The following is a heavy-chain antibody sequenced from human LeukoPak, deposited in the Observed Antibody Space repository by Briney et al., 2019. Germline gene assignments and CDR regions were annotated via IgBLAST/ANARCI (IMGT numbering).Heavy chain of an antibody. D-gene: IGHD3-10*01. Sequence: GGSLRLSCAASGLTFSSYAMSWVRQAPGKGLEWVSAISGSGGSTYYADSVKGRFTISRDNSKNTLYLQMNSLRAEDTAVYYCAKIWFGEFSTFDYWGQGTLVTVSS. CDR2: ISGSGGST. CDR3: AKIWFGEFSTFDY. CDR1: GLTFSSYA. V-gene: IGHV3-23*01. J-gene: IGHJ4*02.